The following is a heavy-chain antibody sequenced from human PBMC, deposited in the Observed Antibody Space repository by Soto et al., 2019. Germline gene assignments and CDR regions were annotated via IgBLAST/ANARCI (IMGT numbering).Heavy chain of an antibody. J-gene: IGHJ4*02. CDR1: GFTFTSSA. D-gene: IGHD2-15*01. Sequence: ASVKVSCKASGFTFTSSAMQWVRQARGQRLEWMGWIGVYNGNTNYAQKLQGRVTMTTDTSTSTAYMELRSLRSDDTAVYYCARDGDACSGGSCYSNYWGQGTLVTVSS. CDR3: ARDGDACSGGSCYSNY. CDR2: IGVYNGNT. V-gene: IGHV1-18*01.